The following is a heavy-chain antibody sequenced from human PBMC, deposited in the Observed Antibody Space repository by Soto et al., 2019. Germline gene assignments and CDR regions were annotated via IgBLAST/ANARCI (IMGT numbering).Heavy chain of an antibody. CDR2: IYYSGST. CDR3: ARLYSDGSAYYSTFDY. J-gene: IGHJ4*02. D-gene: IGHD3-22*01. CDR1: WGCLKSQD. Sequence: PSDSMAVGCTECWGCLKSQDGSWIRQPPGKGLEWIGYIYYSGSTNYNPSLKSRVTISVDTSVNQFSLKLSSVTAADTAVYFCARLYSDGSAYYSTFDYRAQGTLLTLPS. V-gene: IGHV4-59*07.